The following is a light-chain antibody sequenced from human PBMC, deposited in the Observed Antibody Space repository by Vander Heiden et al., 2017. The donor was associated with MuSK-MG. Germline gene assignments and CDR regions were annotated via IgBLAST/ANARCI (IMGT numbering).Light chain of an antibody. CDR1: KLGDKY. J-gene: IGLJ2*01. V-gene: IGLV3-1*01. CDR3: QAWDSSTNLV. CDR2: QNR. Sequence: YELTQPPSVSVSPGQTASITCSGDKLGDKYASWYQQKPGQSPVLIIYQNRKRPSGIPERFSGSSSGNTATLTISGTQAMDEADYYCQAWDSSTNLVFGGGTKLT.